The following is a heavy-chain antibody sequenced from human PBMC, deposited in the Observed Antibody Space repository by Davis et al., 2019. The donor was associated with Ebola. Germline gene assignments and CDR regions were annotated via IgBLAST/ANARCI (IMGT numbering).Heavy chain of an antibody. V-gene: IGHV3-53*01. CDR1: GFTVSSNY. D-gene: IGHD3-10*01. J-gene: IGHJ4*02. CDR3: AKLAARGNYYGSDF. Sequence: PGGSLRLSCAASGFTVSSNYMTWVRQAPGKGLEWVSASTESEADITYADSVKGRFTVSRDNSMNTVYLQCNSLRVEDTAVYYCAKLAARGNYYGSDFWGRGTLVTVSS. CDR2: TESEADI.